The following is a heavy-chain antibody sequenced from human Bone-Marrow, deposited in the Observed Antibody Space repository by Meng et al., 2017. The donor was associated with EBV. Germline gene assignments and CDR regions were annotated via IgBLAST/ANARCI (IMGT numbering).Heavy chain of an antibody. Sequence: VQLVQSGSELKKPGASVKVSCKASGYTFTTYVMNWVRQAPGQGLEWMGGIIPIFGTANYAQKFQGRVTITADKSTSTAYMELSSLRSEDTAVYYCASTRGIWYDFDYWGQGTLVTVS. CDR2: IIPIFGTA. D-gene: IGHD1-26*01. CDR1: GYTFTTYV. V-gene: IGHV1-69*13. CDR3: ASTRGIWYDFDY. J-gene: IGHJ4*02.